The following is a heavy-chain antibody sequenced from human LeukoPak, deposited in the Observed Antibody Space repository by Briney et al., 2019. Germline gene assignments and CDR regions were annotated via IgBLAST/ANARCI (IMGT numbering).Heavy chain of an antibody. Sequence: ASVKVSCKASGYTFTTYYMHWVRQAPGQGLEWMGIINPSGGATSYAQKFQGRVTMTRDTSTSTVYMELGSLRSEDTAVYYCARDGSPHVSMTVVTSPDYWGQGTLVTVSS. CDR2: INPSGGAT. J-gene: IGHJ4*02. CDR1: GYTFTTYY. CDR3: ARDGSPHVSMTVVTSPDY. D-gene: IGHD3-22*01. V-gene: IGHV1-46*01.